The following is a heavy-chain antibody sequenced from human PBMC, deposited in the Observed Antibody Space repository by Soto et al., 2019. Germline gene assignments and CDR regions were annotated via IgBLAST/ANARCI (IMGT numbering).Heavy chain of an antibody. V-gene: IGHV3-53*04. CDR3: ARVGYCSGGSCYSWYFDL. J-gene: IGHJ2*01. CDR1: GFTVSSNY. D-gene: IGHD2-15*01. Sequence: GGSLRLSCAASGFTVSSNYMSWVRQAPGKGLEWVSVIYSGGSTYYADSVKGRFTISSHNSKNTLYLQMNSLRAEDTAVYYCARVGYCSGGSCYSWYFDLWGRGTLVTVSS. CDR2: IYSGGST.